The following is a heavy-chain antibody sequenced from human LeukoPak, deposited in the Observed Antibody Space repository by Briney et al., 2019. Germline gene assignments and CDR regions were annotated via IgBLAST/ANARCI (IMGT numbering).Heavy chain of an antibody. J-gene: IGHJ3*02. Sequence: ASVKVSCKASGYTFTGYYMHWVRQAPGQGLEWMGWINPNRGGTNYAQKFQGRVTMTRDTSISTAYMELSRLRSDDTAVYYCASPYYYDSSGYYPNDAFDIWGQGTMVTVSP. D-gene: IGHD3-22*01. CDR2: INPNRGGT. V-gene: IGHV1-2*02. CDR1: GYTFTGYY. CDR3: ASPYYYDSSGYYPNDAFDI.